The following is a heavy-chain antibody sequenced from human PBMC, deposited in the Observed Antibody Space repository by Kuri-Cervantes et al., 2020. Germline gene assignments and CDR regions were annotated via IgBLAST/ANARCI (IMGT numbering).Heavy chain of an antibody. CDR2: INHSGST. V-gene: IGHV4-34*01. CDR1: GGSFSGYY. J-gene: IGHJ4*02. CDR3: ASVVLAAAGPIFDY. Sequence: SETLSLTCAVYGGSFSGYYWSWIRQPPGKGLEWIGEINHSGSTNYNPSLKSRVTISVDTSKNQFSLKLSSVTAADTAVYYCASVVLAAAGPIFDYWGQGTLVTVSS. D-gene: IGHD6-13*01.